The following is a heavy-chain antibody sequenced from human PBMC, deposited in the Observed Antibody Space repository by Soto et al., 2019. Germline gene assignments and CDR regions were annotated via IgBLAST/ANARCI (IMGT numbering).Heavy chain of an antibody. V-gene: IGHV3-30-3*01. D-gene: IGHD2-2*01. CDR3: AGAESCSSTSCYWGYYYGMDV. Sequence: GGSLRLSCAASGFTFSSYAMHWVRQAPGKGLEWVAVISYAGSNKYYADSVKGRFTISRDNSKNTLYLQMNSLRAEDTAVYYCAGAESCSSTSCYWGYYYGMDVWGQGTTVTVSS. CDR2: ISYAGSNK. J-gene: IGHJ6*02. CDR1: GFTFSSYA.